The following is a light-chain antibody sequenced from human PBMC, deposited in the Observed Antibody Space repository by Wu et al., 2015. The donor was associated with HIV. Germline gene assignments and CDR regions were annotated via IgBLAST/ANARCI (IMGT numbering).Light chain of an antibody. CDR2: DAS. J-gene: IGKJ3*01. CDR3: QQYNSYSFT. V-gene: IGKV3-11*01. Sequence: EIVLTQSPATLSLSPGDRATLSCRASQSVSRYLAWYQQKPGQAPRLLIYDASNRATGIPARFSGSGSGTDFTLTISSLQPDDFATYYCQQYNSYSFTFGPGTKVDIK. CDR1: QSVSRY.